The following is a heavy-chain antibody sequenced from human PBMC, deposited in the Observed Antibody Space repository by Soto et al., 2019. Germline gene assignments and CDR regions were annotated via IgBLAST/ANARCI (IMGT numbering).Heavy chain of an antibody. CDR3: ARAKQPYWLDP. D-gene: IGHD6-13*01. V-gene: IGHV1-69*13. J-gene: IGHJ5*01. CDR1: GGTISSYA. CDR2: IIPIFGTA. Sequence: ASVKVSCKASGGTISSYAIIWVGRAPGQGLEWMGGIIPIFGTANYSQTFLGGVTITAAESTSTSYMELSSLRSESTAVYYYARAKQPYWLDPWGQGTLVTVSS.